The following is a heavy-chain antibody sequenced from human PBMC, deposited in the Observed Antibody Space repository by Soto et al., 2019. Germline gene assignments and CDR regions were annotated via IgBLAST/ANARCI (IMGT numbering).Heavy chain of an antibody. V-gene: IGHV3-30*18. Sequence: PGGSLRLSCAASGFTFSSYGMHWVRQAPGKGLEWVAVISYDGSNKYYAVSVKGRFTISRDNSKNTLYLQMNSLRAEDTAVYYCAKGKVTLDYWGQGTLVTVSS. CDR2: ISYDGSNK. J-gene: IGHJ4*02. CDR1: GFTFSSYG. CDR3: AKGKVTLDY. D-gene: IGHD4-4*01.